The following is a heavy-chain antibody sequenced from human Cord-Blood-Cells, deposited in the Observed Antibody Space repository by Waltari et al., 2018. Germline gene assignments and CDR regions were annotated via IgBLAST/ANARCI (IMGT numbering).Heavy chain of an antibody. Sequence: QVQLVQSGAEVKKPGASVKVSRQASGYTFTGYYMHWVRQAPGKGLEWMGWINPNSGGTNYAQKFQGWVTMTRDTSISTAYMELSRLRSDDTAVYYCARESHSSGYYFDYWGQGTLVTVSS. CDR3: ARESHSSGYYFDY. V-gene: IGHV1-2*04. D-gene: IGHD3-22*01. J-gene: IGHJ4*02. CDR2: INPNSGGT. CDR1: GYTFTGYY.